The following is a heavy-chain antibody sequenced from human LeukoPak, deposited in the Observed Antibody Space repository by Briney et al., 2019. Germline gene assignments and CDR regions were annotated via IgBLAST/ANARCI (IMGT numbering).Heavy chain of an antibody. D-gene: IGHD7-27*01. CDR1: GGSLSSYY. CDR2: IYYSGST. J-gene: IGHJ4*02. Sequence: SETLSLTCTVSGGSLSSYYWSWIRQPPGKGLEWIGYIYYSGSTNYNPSLKSRVTISVDTSKNQSSLKLSSVTAADTAVYYCARVGSGDLDYWGQGTLVTVSS. CDR3: ARVGSGDLDY. V-gene: IGHV4-59*01.